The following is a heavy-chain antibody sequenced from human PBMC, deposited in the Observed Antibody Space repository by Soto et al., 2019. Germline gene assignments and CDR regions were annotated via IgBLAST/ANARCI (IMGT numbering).Heavy chain of an antibody. Sequence: SETLSLTCAVSGYFISSGYYWGWIRQPPGKGLEWIGGIYHSGSTYYNPSLKSRVTISVDTSKNQFSLKLSSVTAADTAVYYCARVRSSPFRYFDYWGQGTLVTVSS. CDR2: IYHSGST. J-gene: IGHJ4*02. CDR1: GYFISSGYY. CDR3: ARVRSSPFRYFDY. V-gene: IGHV4-38-2*01.